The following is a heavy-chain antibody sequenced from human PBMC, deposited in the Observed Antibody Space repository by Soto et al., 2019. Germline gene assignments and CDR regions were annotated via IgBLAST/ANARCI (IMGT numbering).Heavy chain of an antibody. CDR1: GFTFSSFA. CDR3: VRNAGPAAEAGSGYFYYGMDV. CDR2: ISFDGRKK. D-gene: IGHD6-19*01. Sequence: GGSLRLSCAASGFTFSSFAMHWVRQAPGKGLEWVTLISFDGRKKFYPDSVKGRFTISRDSSRNTLSLRMDGLRPEDTAVYYCVRNAGPAAEAGSGYFYYGMDVWGQGTTVTVSS. J-gene: IGHJ6*02. V-gene: IGHV3-30*04.